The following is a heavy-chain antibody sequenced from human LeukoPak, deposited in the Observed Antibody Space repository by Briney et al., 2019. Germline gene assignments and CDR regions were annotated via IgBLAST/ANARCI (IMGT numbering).Heavy chain of an antibody. CDR3: ARGYCSSTSCYSFFDY. CDR1: GYSFTSYW. Sequence: GESLKISCKGSGYSFTSYWIGWVRRMPGKGLEWMGIIYPGDSDTRYSPSFQGQVTISADKSISTAYLQWSSLKASDTAMYYCARGYCSSTSCYSFFDYWGQGTLVTASS. CDR2: IYPGDSDT. D-gene: IGHD2-2*01. V-gene: IGHV5-51*01. J-gene: IGHJ4*02.